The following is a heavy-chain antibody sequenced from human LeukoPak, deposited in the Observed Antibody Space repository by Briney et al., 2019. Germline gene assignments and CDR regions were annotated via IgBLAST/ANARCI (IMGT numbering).Heavy chain of an antibody. Sequence: SVKVSCKASGGTFSSYAISWVRQAPGQGLEWMGGIIPIFGTANYAQKFQGRVTVTADESTSTAYMELSSLRSEDTAVYYCARDCSSTSCYVTGFDPWGQGTLVTVSS. V-gene: IGHV1-69*01. CDR1: GGTFSSYA. J-gene: IGHJ5*02. D-gene: IGHD2-2*01. CDR2: IIPIFGTA. CDR3: ARDCSSTSCYVTGFDP.